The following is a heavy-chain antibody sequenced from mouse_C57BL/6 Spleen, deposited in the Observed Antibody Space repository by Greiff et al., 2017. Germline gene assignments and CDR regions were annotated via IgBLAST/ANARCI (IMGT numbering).Heavy chain of an antibody. CDR3: ARYDDYGAMDY. CDR1: GFTFTDYY. V-gene: IGHV7-3*01. D-gene: IGHD2-4*01. CDR2: IRNKANGYTT. Sequence: DVKLVESGGGLVQPGGSLSLSCAASGFTFTDYYMSWVRQPPGKALEWLGFIRNKANGYTTEYSASVKGRFTISRDNSQSILYLQMNALRAEDSATYYCARYDDYGAMDYWGQGTSVTVSS. J-gene: IGHJ4*01.